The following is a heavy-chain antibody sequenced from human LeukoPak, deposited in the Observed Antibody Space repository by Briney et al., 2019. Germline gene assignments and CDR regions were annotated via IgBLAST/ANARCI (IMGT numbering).Heavy chain of an antibody. CDR1: GFTFSSYA. Sequence: PGGSLRLSCAASGFTFSSYAMHWVRQAPGKGLEWVAVISYDGSNKYYADSVKGRFTISRDNSKNTLYLQMNSLRAEDTAVYYCARVGVVVAANFDYFDYWGQGTLVTVSS. D-gene: IGHD2-15*01. CDR3: ARVGVVVAANFDYFDY. J-gene: IGHJ4*02. V-gene: IGHV3-30-3*01. CDR2: ISYDGSNK.